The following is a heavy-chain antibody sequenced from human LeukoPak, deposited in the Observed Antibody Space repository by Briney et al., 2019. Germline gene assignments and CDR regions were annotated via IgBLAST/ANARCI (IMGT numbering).Heavy chain of an antibody. CDR1: GYTFTSYD. V-gene: IGHV1-69*04. Sequence: AASVKVSCKASGYTFTSYDINWVRQAPGQGLEWMGRIIPILGIANYAQKFQGRVTITADKSTSTAYMELSSLRSEDTAVYYCAVIAAAGTLASFDYWGQGTLVTVSS. CDR3: AVIAAAGTLASFDY. CDR2: IIPILGIA. J-gene: IGHJ4*02. D-gene: IGHD6-13*01.